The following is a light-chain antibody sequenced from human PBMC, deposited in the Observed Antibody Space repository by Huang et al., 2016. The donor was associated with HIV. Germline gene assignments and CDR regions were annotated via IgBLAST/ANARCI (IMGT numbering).Light chain of an antibody. CDR1: QIVSSY. CDR3: QQRSNWAPIT. V-gene: IGKV3-11*01. J-gene: IGKJ4*01. Sequence: EIVLTQSPATLSLSPGERATLSCRASQIVSSYLAWYQQKHGQAPRLLIYDASNRATGIPARFSGSGSGKDFTLTISSLEPEDFAVYYCQQRSNWAPITFGGGTKVEIK. CDR2: DAS.